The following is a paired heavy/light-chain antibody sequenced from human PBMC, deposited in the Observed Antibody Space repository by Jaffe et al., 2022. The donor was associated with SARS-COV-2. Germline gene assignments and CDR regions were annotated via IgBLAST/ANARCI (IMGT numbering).Heavy chain of an antibody. CDR3: ARDHGPSGYRPPHFDY. CDR1: GGSISSYY. D-gene: IGHD3-10*01. V-gene: IGHV4-4*07. CDR2: IYTSGST. J-gene: IGHJ4*02. Sequence: QVQLQESGPGLVKPSETLSLTCTVSGGSISSYYWSWIRQPAGKGLEWIGRIYTSGSTNYNPSLKSRVTMSVDTSKNQFSLKLSSVTAADTAVYYCARDHGPSGYRPPHFDYWGQGTLVTVSS.
Light chain of an antibody. V-gene: IGLV3-21*02. CDR2: DDS. CDR1: NIGSKS. CDR3: QVWDSSSYGV. Sequence: SYVLTQPPSVSVAPGQTARITCGGNNIGSKSVHWYQQKPGQAPVLVVYDDSDRPSGIPERFSGSNSGNTATLTISRVEAGDEADYYCQVWDSSSYGVFGGGTKLTVL. J-gene: IGLJ3*02.